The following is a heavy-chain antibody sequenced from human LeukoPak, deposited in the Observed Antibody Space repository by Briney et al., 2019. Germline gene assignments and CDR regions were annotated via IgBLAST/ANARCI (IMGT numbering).Heavy chain of an antibody. CDR1: GFTFSSYW. V-gene: IGHV3-74*01. J-gene: IGHJ3*02. CDR2: ISGDESST. Sequence: PGGSLRLSCAASGFTFSSYWMHWVRQAPGKGLVGVSRISGDESSTSCADSVEGRFTISRDNAKNTLYLQMNSLRAEDTAVYFCAREPHSDYSDHTDAFDIWGQGTMVTVSS. D-gene: IGHD4-17*01. CDR3: AREPHSDYSDHTDAFDI.